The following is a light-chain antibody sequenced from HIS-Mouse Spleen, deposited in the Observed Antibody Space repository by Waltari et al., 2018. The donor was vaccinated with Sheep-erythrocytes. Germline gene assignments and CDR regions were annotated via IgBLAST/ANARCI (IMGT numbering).Light chain of an antibody. J-gene: IGLJ1*01. CDR3: SSYTSSSTV. V-gene: IGLV2-14*03. CDR2: DVS. Sequence: QSALTQPASVSGSPGQSITISCTGTSSDVGGYNYVSWYQQHPGKAHKLMIYDVSNRPSGVSNRCSGSKSGNTASLTISGLQAEDEADYYCSSYTSSSTVFGTGTKVTVL. CDR1: SSDVGGYNY.